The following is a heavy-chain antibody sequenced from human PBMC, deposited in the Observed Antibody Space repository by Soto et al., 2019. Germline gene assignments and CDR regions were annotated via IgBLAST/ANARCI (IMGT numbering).Heavy chain of an antibody. CDR2: INPDGSGT. CDR1: GFTFDEYW. D-gene: IGHD1-7*01. J-gene: IGHJ4*02. CDR3: VPYNWSYPNY. V-gene: IGHV3-74*01. Sequence: EAQLVESGGGLVQPGGSLRLSCVASGFTFDEYWMHWVRQAPGKGLIWVSRINPDGSGTAHADSVKGRFTISRDNAKNTLYLQMNSLRAEDTAVYYCVPYNWSYPNYWGQGTLVTVSS.